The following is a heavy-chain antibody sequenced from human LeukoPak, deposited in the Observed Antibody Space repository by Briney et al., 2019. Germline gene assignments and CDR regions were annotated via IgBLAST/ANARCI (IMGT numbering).Heavy chain of an antibody. CDR1: GGTFSSYA. D-gene: IGHD5-18*01. V-gene: IGHV1-69*05. J-gene: IGHJ5*02. Sequence: ASVKVSCKASGGTFSSYAISWVRQAPGQGLEWMGGIIPIFGTANYAQKFQGRVTITTDESTSTAYMELSSLRSEDTAVYYCAKGYSSSGEDNWFDPWGQGTLVTVSS. CDR2: IIPIFGTA. CDR3: AKGYSSSGEDNWFDP.